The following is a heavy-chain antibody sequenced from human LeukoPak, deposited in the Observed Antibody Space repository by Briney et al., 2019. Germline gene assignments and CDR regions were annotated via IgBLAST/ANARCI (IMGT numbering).Heavy chain of an antibody. D-gene: IGHD3-22*01. CDR2: IYYSGST. Sequence: SETLSLTCTVSGGSISSYYWSWIRQPPGKGLEWIGYIYYSGSTNYNPSLKSRVTISVDTSKNQFSLKLSSVTAADTAVYYCARHGVNEYYYDSSGFLDYWGQGTLVTVSS. V-gene: IGHV4-59*08. CDR3: ARHGVNEYYYDSSGFLDY. J-gene: IGHJ4*02. CDR1: GGSISSYY.